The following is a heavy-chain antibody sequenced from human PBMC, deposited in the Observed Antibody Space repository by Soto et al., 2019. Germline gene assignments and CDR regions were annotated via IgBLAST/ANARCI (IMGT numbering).Heavy chain of an antibody. J-gene: IGHJ4*02. CDR1: GYTFTTYG. V-gene: IGHV1-18*01. CDR2: ISTYDDTT. Sequence: ASVKVSCKTSGYTFTTYGISWVRQAPGQGLEWMGWISTYDDTTNYAQELQGRLTMTTDTSTSIAYMELRSLRFDDTAVYYCATAAGGTFDYWGRGTLVTVSS. CDR3: ATAAGGTFDY. D-gene: IGHD6-13*01.